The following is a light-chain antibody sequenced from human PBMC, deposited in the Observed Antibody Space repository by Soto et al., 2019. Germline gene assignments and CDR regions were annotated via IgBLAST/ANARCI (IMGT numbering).Light chain of an antibody. CDR2: GVS. CDR3: QQYGSSPPT. V-gene: IGKV3-20*01. CDR1: QSVSSSY. Sequence: IVLTQSPGTLSLSPWERATLSCRASQSVSSSYLAWYQQKPGQAPRVVIYGVSRRATGIPDRLSGSGSGTDFTLTISRLEPEDFAVYYCQQYGSSPPTFGQGTKVDIK. J-gene: IGKJ1*01.